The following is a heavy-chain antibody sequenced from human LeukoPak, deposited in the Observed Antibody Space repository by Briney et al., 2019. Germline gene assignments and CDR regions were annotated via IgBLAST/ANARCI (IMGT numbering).Heavy chain of an antibody. CDR3: ARDQDDSSGYYQT. Sequence: GGSLRLSCTASGFTFSNAGMNWVRQAPGKGLEWVTVMSYDGTNQYYADSVKGRFTISRDNAKNSLYLQMNSLRAEDTAVYYCARDQDDSSGYYQTWGQGTLVTVSS. V-gene: IGHV3-30*14. J-gene: IGHJ5*02. CDR1: GFTFSNAG. D-gene: IGHD3-22*01. CDR2: MSYDGTNQ.